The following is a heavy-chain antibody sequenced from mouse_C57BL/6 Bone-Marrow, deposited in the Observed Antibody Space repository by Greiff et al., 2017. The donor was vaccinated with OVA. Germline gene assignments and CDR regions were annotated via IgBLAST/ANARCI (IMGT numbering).Heavy chain of an antibody. V-gene: IGHV1-85*01. CDR3: ARRYYYGSSGWYFDV. CDR1: GYTFTSYD. Sequence: QVQLQQSGPELVKPGASVKLSCKASGYTFTSYDINWVKQRPGQGLEWIGWIYPRDGSTKYNEKFKGKATLTVDTSSSTAYMQFSSLTSEDSAIYYCARRYYYGSSGWYFDVWGTGTTVTVSS. CDR2: IYPRDGST. D-gene: IGHD1-1*01. J-gene: IGHJ1*03.